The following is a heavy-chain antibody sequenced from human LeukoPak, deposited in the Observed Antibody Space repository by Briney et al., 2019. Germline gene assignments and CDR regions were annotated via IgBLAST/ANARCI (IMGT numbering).Heavy chain of an antibody. CDR3: ARDTLGDFDY. Sequence: GGSLRLSCAASGFTFSGYAMSWVRQAPGKGLDWVSGITNSGGSTYYADAVKGRFTISRDNSRNTLYLQMNSLRAEDTAVYYCARDTLGDFDYWGQGTLVTVSS. V-gene: IGHV3-23*01. D-gene: IGHD3-16*01. CDR1: GFTFSGYA. CDR2: ITNSGGST. J-gene: IGHJ4*02.